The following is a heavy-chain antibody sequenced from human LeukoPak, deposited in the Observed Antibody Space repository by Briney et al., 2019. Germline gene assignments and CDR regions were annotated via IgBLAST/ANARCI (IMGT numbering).Heavy chain of an antibody. CDR3: ARGALRGWLLPDY. CDR1: GGSISSHY. V-gene: IGHV4-59*11. Sequence: SETLSLTCIVSGGSISSHYWSWIRQPPGKGLEWIGYIYYSGSTNYNPSLKSRLTISVDTSKNQFSLELSSVTAADTAVYYCARGALRGWLLPDYWGQGTLVTVSS. CDR2: IYYSGST. J-gene: IGHJ4*02. D-gene: IGHD5-18*01.